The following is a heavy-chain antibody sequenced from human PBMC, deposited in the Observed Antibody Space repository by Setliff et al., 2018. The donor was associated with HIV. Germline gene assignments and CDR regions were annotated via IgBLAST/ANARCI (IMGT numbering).Heavy chain of an antibody. V-gene: IGHV3-53*01. CDR3: AREVVDYYDSSGYLGLDY. J-gene: IGHJ4*02. D-gene: IGHD3-22*01. CDR2: MYSGAGI. Sequence: GGSLRLSCVVSGFNVGTNYMSWVRQAPGKGLEWVSLMYSGAGIYYADSVKGRFTTARDSSKSTLYLQMNSLRAEDTAAYYCAREVVDYYDSSGYLGLDYWGQGTLVTVSS. CDR1: GFNVGTNY.